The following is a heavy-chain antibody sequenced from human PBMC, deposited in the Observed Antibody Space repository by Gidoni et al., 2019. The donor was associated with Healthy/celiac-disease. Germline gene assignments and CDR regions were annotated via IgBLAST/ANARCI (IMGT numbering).Heavy chain of an antibody. CDR1: GFTFVDDA. J-gene: IGHJ3*02. Sequence: EVQLVESGGGLVQPGRSLRLSCAASGFTFVDDAMHGVRQAPGKGLEWVLGISWNSGCIGSAASVKCLFTISRDNAKNSLYLQMNSLRAEYTALYYGAKVHINAFDIWGQGTMGTVSS. V-gene: IGHV3-9*01. CDR2: ISWNSGCI. CDR3: AKVHINAFDI.